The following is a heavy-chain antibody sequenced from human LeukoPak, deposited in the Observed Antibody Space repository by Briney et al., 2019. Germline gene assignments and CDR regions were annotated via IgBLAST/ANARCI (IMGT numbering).Heavy chain of an antibody. Sequence: GRSLRLSRAASGFTFSSYAMHWVRQAPGKGLEWVAVISYDGSNKYYADSVKGRFTISRDNSKNTLYLQMNSLRAEDTAVYYCARERPREVVAYYFDYWGQGTLVTVSS. V-gene: IGHV3-30-3*01. CDR3: ARERPREVVAYYFDY. CDR1: GFTFSSYA. CDR2: ISYDGSNK. D-gene: IGHD2-15*01. J-gene: IGHJ4*02.